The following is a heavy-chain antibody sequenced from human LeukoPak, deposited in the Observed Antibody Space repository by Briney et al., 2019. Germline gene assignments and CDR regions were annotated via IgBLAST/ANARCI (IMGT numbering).Heavy chain of an antibody. CDR1: GGSVRSDSYY. D-gene: IGHD3-10*01. CDR3: ARRAGSGRAEDWAFDI. CDR2: IYYSGST. Sequence: MPSETLSLTCTVSGGSVRSDSYYWSWIRQPPGKGLEWIGYIYYSGSTNYNPSLKSRVTISVDTSKNQFSLKLSSVTAADTAVYYCARRAGSGRAEDWAFDIWGQGTMVTVSS. V-gene: IGHV4-61*01. J-gene: IGHJ3*02.